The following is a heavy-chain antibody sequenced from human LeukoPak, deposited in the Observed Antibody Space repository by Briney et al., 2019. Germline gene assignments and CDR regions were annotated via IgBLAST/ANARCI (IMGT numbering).Heavy chain of an antibody. J-gene: IGHJ6*02. CDR1: GGSISSYY. CDR3: ASMCSFTMVRGVMNPYGMDV. D-gene: IGHD3-10*01. V-gene: IGHV4-59*01. CDR2: IYYSGST. Sequence: SETLSLTCTVSGGSISSYYWSWIRQPPGKGLEWIGYIYYSGSTNYNPSLKSRVTISVDTSKNQFSLKLSSVTAADTAVYYCASMCSFTMVRGVMNPYGMDVWGQGTTVTVSS.